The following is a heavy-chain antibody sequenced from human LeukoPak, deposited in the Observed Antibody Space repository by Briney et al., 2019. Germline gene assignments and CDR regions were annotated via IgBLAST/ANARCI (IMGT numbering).Heavy chain of an antibody. J-gene: IGHJ4*02. Sequence: GGSLRLSCAASGFTFSDHYMDWVRQAPGKGLEWVGRTRNKANSYTTEYAASVKGRFTISRDDSKNSLYLQMNSLKTEDTAVYYCASGRYSCGSTYYFDYWGQGTLVTVSS. CDR2: TRNKANSYTT. V-gene: IGHV3-72*01. CDR3: ASGRYSCGSTYYFDY. D-gene: IGHD5-18*01. CDR1: GFTFSDHY.